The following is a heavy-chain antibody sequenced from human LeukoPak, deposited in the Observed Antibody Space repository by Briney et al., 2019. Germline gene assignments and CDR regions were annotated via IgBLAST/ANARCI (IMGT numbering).Heavy chain of an antibody. Sequence: GGSLRLSCAASGFTFSSYGMHWVRQAPGKGLEWVAFIRYDGSNKYYAVSVKGRFTFSRDNSKNTLYLQMNSLRAEDTAVYYCAKVRARRITMIAYVYFDYWGQGTLVTVSS. D-gene: IGHD3-22*01. CDR3: AKVRARRITMIAYVYFDY. J-gene: IGHJ4*02. V-gene: IGHV3-30*02. CDR1: GFTFSSYG. CDR2: IRYDGSNK.